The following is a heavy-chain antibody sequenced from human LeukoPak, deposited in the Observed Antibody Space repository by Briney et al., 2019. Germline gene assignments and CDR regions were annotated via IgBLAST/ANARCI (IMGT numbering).Heavy chain of an antibody. CDR3: ARLVAFGGVIADDY. J-gene: IGHJ4*02. V-gene: IGHV3-7*01. Sequence: SWVRQAPGKGLEWVANIKQDGSEKYYVDSVKGRFTISRDNAKNSLYLQMNSLRAEDTAVYYCARLVAFGGVIADDYWGQGTLVTVSS. CDR2: IKQDGSEK. D-gene: IGHD3-16*02.